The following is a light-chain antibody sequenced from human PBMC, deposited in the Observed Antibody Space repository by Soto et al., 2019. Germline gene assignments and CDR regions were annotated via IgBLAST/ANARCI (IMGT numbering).Light chain of an antibody. V-gene: IGLV2-8*01. Sequence: LTQPPSVSAAPGQKVTISCSGSSSNIGAYDSVSWYQHHPGKAPRALIYEVSKRPSGVPDRFSGSKSGNTASLTVSGLQTENEADYYCSSYAGSNNYVFGTGTKVTVL. CDR1: SSNIGAYDS. CDR3: SSYAGSNNYV. CDR2: EVS. J-gene: IGLJ1*01.